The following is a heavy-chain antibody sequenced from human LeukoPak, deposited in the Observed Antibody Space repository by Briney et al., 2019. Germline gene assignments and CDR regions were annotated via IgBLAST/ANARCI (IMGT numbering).Heavy chain of an antibody. Sequence: GASVKVSCKASGGTFSSYAISWVRQAPGQGLEWMGGIIPIFGTANYAQKFQGRVTITADTSTSTAYMELRSLRSDDTAVYFCARHRRHRLYYDSSGYYHDAFDFWGQGTMVTVSS. CDR2: IIPIFGTA. D-gene: IGHD3-22*01. V-gene: IGHV1-69*06. J-gene: IGHJ3*01. CDR3: ARHRRHRLYYDSSGYYHDAFDF. CDR1: GGTFSSYA.